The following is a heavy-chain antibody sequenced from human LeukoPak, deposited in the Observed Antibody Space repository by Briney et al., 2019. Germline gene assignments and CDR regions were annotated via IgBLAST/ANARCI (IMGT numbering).Heavy chain of an antibody. V-gene: IGHV4-4*07. CDR3: AGAYYYDSSGYIYAFDI. Sequence: PSETLSLTCTVSGGSISSYYWSWIRQPAGKGLEWIGRIYTSGSTNYNPTLKSRVTMSVDTSKNQFSLKLSSVTAADTAVYYCAGAYYYDSSGYIYAFDIWGQGPMVTVSS. CDR2: IYTSGST. CDR1: GGSISSYY. D-gene: IGHD3-22*01. J-gene: IGHJ3*02.